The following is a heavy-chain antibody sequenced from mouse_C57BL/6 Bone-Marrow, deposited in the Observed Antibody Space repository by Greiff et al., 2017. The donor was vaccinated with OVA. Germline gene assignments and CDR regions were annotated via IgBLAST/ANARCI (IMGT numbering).Heavy chain of an antibody. Sequence: VQLHQSGAELMKPGASVKLSCKATGYTFTGYWIEWVKQRPGHGLEWIGEILPGSGSTNYNEKFKGKATFTADTSSNTAYMQLSSLTAEDDAIYYFANYGSHWYFWVWGTATTVTFAS. V-gene: IGHV1-9*01. CDR1: GYTFTGYW. CDR3: ANYGSHWYFWV. D-gene: IGHD1-1*01. J-gene: IGHJ1*03. CDR2: ILPGSGST.